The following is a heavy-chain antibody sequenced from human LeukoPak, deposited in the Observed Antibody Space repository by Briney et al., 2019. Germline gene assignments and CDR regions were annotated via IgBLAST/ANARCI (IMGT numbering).Heavy chain of an antibody. J-gene: IGHJ4*02. CDR3: ARVRQQLDF. CDR2: ISGSGGST. CDR1: GFTFDDYG. V-gene: IGHV3-23*01. D-gene: IGHD6-13*01. Sequence: PGGSLRLSCAASGFTFDDYGMSWVRQAPGKGLEWVSAISGSGGSTYYADSVKGRFTISRDNSKNTLYLQMNSLRAEDTAIYYCARVRQQLDFWGQGALVTVSS.